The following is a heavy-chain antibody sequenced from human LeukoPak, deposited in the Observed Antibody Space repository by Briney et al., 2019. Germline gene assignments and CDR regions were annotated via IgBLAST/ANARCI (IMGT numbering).Heavy chain of an antibody. Sequence: ASVKVSCKASGYTFTSYGISWVRQAPGQGLEWMGWISAYNGNTNYAQKLQGRVTMTTDTSTSTAYMELRSLRSDDTAVYYCARDRRGDYYDSSGYPFDYWGQGTLVTVSS. CDR3: ARDRRGDYYDSSGYPFDY. CDR1: GYTFTSYG. D-gene: IGHD3-22*01. V-gene: IGHV1-18*01. J-gene: IGHJ4*02. CDR2: ISAYNGNT.